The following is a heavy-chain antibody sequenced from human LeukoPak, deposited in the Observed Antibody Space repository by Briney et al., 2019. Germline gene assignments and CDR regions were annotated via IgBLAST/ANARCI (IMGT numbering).Heavy chain of an antibody. CDR3: ARAAATVPYYYNGMDV. CDR1: GFTFSSYS. Sequence: PGGSLRLSCAASGFTFSSYSMNWVRQAPGKGLEWVSYISSSSSTIYYADSVKGRVTIARDNAKNSLYLQMNSLRDEDTAVYYCARAAATVPYYYNGMDVWGQGTTVTVSS. J-gene: IGHJ6*02. CDR2: ISSSSSTI. V-gene: IGHV3-48*02. D-gene: IGHD2-15*01.